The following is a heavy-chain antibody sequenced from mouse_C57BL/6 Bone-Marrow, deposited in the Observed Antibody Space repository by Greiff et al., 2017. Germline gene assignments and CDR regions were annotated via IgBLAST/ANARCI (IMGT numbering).Heavy chain of an antibody. V-gene: IGHV1-5*01. CDR1: GYTFTSYW. CDR3: TILRPYYYGSSYAWFAY. J-gene: IGHJ3*01. Sequence: VQLQQSGTVLARPGASVKMSCKTSGYTFTSYWMHWVKQRPGQGLEWIGAIYPGNSDTSYNQKFKGKAKLTAVTSASTAYMELSSLTNEDSAVYYCTILRPYYYGSSYAWFAYWGQGTLVTVSA. D-gene: IGHD1-1*01. CDR2: IYPGNSDT.